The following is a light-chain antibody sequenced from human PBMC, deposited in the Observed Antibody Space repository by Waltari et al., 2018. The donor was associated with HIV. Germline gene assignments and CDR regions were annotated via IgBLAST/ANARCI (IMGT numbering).Light chain of an antibody. CDR1: SSDVGNYNL. CDR2: EVT. J-gene: IGLJ2*01. Sequence: QSALAQPASVSDSPGQSITISCTGTSSDVGNYNLVSWSQQHPGKVPNRILYEVTNRSSGVSNRFSGSKSGNTATLTSSGLQAEDEADYYCCSYAAIRSVVFGGGTKLTVL. CDR3: CSYAAIRSVV. V-gene: IGLV2-23*02.